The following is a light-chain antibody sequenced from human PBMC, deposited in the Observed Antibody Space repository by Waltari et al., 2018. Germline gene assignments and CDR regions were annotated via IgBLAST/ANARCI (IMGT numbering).Light chain of an antibody. Sequence: DIQLTQSPSPLSASVGDRVTITCRASQSISIYLNWYQQKPGKSPKLLIYAASSLQSGVPPRLSGSGSGTDFTLTISNLQPEDFATYFCQQSYTIPWTFGQGTKVEIK. V-gene: IGKV1-39*01. J-gene: IGKJ1*01. CDR3: QQSYTIPWT. CDR1: QSISIY. CDR2: AAS.